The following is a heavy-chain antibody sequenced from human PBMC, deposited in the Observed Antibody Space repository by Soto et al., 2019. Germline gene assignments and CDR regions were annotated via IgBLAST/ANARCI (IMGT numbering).Heavy chain of an antibody. CDR3: ATLYGSGSPNVSYYYYGMDV. V-gene: IGHV1-69*13. J-gene: IGHJ6*02. CDR2: IIPIFGTA. Sequence: ASVKVSCKASGGTFSSYAISWVRQAPGQGLEWMGGIIPIFGTANYAQKFQGRVTITADESTSTAYMELSRLRSEDTAVYYCATLYGSGSPNVSYYYYGMDVWGQGTTVTVSS. D-gene: IGHD3-10*01. CDR1: GGTFSSYA.